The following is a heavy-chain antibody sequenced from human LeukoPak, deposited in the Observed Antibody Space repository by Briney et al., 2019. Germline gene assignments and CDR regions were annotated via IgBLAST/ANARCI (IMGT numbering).Heavy chain of an antibody. CDR1: GYTFTGYY. J-gene: IGHJ5*01. CDR3: ARAYSLSSAWFDS. D-gene: IGHD5/OR15-5a*01. V-gene: IGHV1-2*02. Sequence: ASVKVSCKASGYTFTGYYVYWVRQAPGQGLEWMGWINPNSGDTHYAQIFQARVTMTRDTSISTAYMELSRLRSDDTAVYYCARAYSLSSAWFDSWGQGTLVTVSS. CDR2: INPNSGDT.